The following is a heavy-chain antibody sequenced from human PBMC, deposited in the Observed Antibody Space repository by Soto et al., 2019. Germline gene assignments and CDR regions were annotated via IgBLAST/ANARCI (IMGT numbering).Heavy chain of an antibody. CDR3: AKDLSSGYPLDAFDI. V-gene: IGHV3-30*18. CDR1: GFTFSSYG. D-gene: IGHD3-22*01. Sequence: SGGSLRLSCAASGFTFSSYGMHWVRQAPGKGLEWVAVISYDGSNKYYADSVKGRFTISRDNSKNTLYLQMNSLRAEDTAVYYCAKDLSSGYPLDAFDIWGQGTMVTVSS. CDR2: ISYDGSNK. J-gene: IGHJ3*02.